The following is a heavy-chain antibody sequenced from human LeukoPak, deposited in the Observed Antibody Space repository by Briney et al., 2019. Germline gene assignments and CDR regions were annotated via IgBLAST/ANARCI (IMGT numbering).Heavy chain of an antibody. Sequence: GGSLRLSCAASGFTFSDYYMSWIRQAPGKGLEWVSSISSSSSYIYYADSVKGRFTISRDNSKNTLNLQIDSLRSDDTAVYFCAKEKWAGYCSGDSCPRGAFDVWGQGTMVTVSA. CDR1: GFTFSDYY. D-gene: IGHD2-15*01. V-gene: IGHV3-11*04. CDR2: ISSSSSYI. CDR3: AKEKWAGYCSGDSCPRGAFDV. J-gene: IGHJ3*01.